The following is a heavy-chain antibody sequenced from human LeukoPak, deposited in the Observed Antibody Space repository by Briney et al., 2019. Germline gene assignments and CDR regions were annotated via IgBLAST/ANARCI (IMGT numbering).Heavy chain of an antibody. CDR3: ARGGSYLSAFDI. CDR2: ISTSSSYI. J-gene: IGHJ3*02. CDR1: GFTFSRHS. Sequence: PGGSLRLSCAASGFTFSRHSMNWVRQAPGKGLEWVSSISTSSSYIDYADSVKGRFTIFRDNAKNSLYLQMNSLRAEDTAVYYCARGGSYLSAFDIWGQGTMVTVSS. V-gene: IGHV3-21*04. D-gene: IGHD1-26*01.